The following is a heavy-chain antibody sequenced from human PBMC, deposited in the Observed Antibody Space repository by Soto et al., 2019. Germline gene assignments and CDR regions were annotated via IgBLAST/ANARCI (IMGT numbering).Heavy chain of an antibody. CDR2: ISYDGSNK. CDR3: AKGPFPRYFFWFLSLHAFYT. Sequence: PGGSLRLSCAASGFTFSSYGMHWVRQAPGKGLEWVAVISYDGSNKYYADCVKGRFTISRDNSKNTLYLQMNGLRAEDTAVYYFAKGPFPRYFFWFLSLHAFYTCGQGKMVTV. J-gene: IGHJ3*02. V-gene: IGHV3-30*18. CDR1: GFTFSSYG. D-gene: IGHD3-9*01.